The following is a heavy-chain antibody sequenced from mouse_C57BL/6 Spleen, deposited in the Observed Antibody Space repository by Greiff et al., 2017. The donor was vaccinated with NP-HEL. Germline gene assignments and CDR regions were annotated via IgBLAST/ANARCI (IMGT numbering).Heavy chain of an antibody. CDR1: GYTFPDYE. V-gene: IGHV1-15*01. CDR3: TRAPLLDYAMDY. Sequence: QVQLQQSGAELVRPGASVKLSCKASGYTFPDYEMHWVKQTPVHGLEWIGAIDPETGGPAYNQKFKGKAILTADTSSRTAYMELRSLPSEDSAVSYCTRAPLLDYAMDYWGQGTSVTVSS. CDR2: IDPETGGP. J-gene: IGHJ4*01. D-gene: IGHD3-1*01.